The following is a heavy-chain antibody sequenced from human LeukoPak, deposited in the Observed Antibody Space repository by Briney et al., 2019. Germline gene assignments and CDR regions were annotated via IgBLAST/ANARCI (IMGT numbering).Heavy chain of an antibody. V-gene: IGHV3-53*04. CDR2: IYSGGST. CDR1: GFTFSTYS. J-gene: IGHJ4*02. Sequence: QPGGSLRLSCAASGFTFSTYSMNWVRQAPGKGLEWVSVIYSGGSTYYADSVKGRFTISRHNSKNTLYLQMNSLRAEDTAVYYCARGGSWGIDYWGQGTLVTVSS. CDR3: ARGGSWGIDY. D-gene: IGHD3-16*01.